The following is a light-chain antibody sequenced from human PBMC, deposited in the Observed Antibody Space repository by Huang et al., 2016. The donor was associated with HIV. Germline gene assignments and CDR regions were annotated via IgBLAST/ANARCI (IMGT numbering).Light chain of an antibody. V-gene: IGKV3-15*01. CDR1: QSVSSS. CDR2: GAS. Sequence: EIVMTQSPATLSASPGERVTPSCRASQSVSSSLAWYQQKPGQAPRLLIYGASIRATGIPARFSGSGSGTEFSLTISSLQSEDFAVYYCQQYNYWPPLTFGGGTKVDMK. CDR3: QQYNYWPPLT. J-gene: IGKJ4*01.